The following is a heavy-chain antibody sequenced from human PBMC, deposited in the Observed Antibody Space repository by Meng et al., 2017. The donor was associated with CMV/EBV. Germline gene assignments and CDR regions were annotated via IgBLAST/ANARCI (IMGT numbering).Heavy chain of an antibody. CDR1: GYTFTSYD. Sequence: ASVKVSCKASGYTFTSYDINWVRQATGQGLEWMGWMNPNSGNTGYAQKFQGRVTMTRNTSISTAYMELSSLRSEDTAVYYCARDLGAGSYWRGWFDPWGQGTLVTVSS. J-gene: IGHJ5*02. CDR2: MNPNSGNT. V-gene: IGHV1-8*01. CDR3: ARDLGAGSYWRGWFDP. D-gene: IGHD1-26*01.